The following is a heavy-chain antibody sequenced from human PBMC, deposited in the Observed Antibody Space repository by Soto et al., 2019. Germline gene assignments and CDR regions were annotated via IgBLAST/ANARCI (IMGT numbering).Heavy chain of an antibody. CDR1: GFTFSTYG. D-gene: IGHD3-10*01. V-gene: IGHV3-23*01. Sequence: DVQLLESGGGLVQWGGSLRLSCVTSGFTFSTYGMTWVRQAPGKGLEWVSYGGSGGSRYYAESVKGRFTISRDNSKNTLSLEMISLRAEDTATYYRVKFRGRAYPYYYMDVWGKGTTVTVSS. CDR3: VKFRGRAYPYYYMDV. CDR2: GGSGGSR. J-gene: IGHJ6*03.